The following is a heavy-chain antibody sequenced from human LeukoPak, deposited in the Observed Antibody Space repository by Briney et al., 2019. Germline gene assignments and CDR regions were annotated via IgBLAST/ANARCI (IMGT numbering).Heavy chain of an antibody. CDR1: GYSFTNYW. Sequence: GESLKISCKGSGYSFTNYWIGWVRQMPGKGLEWMGIIYPGDSDTRYRPSFQGQVTISANKSISTAYMELSRLRSDDTAVYYCARVGSSGSYYYFDYWGQGTLVTVSS. V-gene: IGHV5-51*01. D-gene: IGHD1-26*01. CDR3: ARVGSSGSYYYFDY. J-gene: IGHJ4*02. CDR2: IYPGDSDT.